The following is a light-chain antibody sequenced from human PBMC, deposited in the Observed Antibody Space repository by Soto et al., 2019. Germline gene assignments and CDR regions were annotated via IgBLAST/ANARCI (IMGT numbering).Light chain of an antibody. J-gene: IGLJ2*01. CDR1: SGSVANNY. V-gene: IGLV6-57*02. Sequence: QSVSESPGKTVTISCTGSSGSVANNYVQWYQQRPGSAPTTVIYEDNRRPSGVPERFSGSVDSSSNSASLTISGLKPEEEADYYCQSYDSGNRGVFGGGTKLTVL. CDR3: QSYDSGNRGV. CDR2: EDN.